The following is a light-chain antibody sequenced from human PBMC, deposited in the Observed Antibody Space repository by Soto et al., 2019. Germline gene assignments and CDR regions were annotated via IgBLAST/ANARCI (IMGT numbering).Light chain of an antibody. Sequence: DIQMTQSPSTLSASVGDRVTITCRDSQSISSWLAWYQQKPGKAPKLLIYKASSLQSGVPSRFIGSGSGTEFTLTISSLQPDDFATYYCQQYNSYSTFGQGTKVEIK. CDR3: QQYNSYST. CDR1: QSISSW. V-gene: IGKV1-5*03. J-gene: IGKJ1*01. CDR2: KAS.